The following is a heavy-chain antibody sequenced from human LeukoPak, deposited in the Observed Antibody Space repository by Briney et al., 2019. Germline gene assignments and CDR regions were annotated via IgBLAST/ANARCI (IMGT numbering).Heavy chain of an antibody. CDR3: ARQGQKYQLLHGASPGY. V-gene: IGHV5-51*01. CDR2: IYPGDSDT. CDR1: GYSFTSYW. J-gene: IGHJ4*02. D-gene: IGHD2-2*01. Sequence: GESLKISCKGSGYSFTSYWIGWVRQMPGKGLEWMGIIYPGDSDTRYSPSFQGQVTISADKSISTAYLQWSSLKASDTAMYYCARQGQKYQLLHGASPGYWGQGTLVTVSS.